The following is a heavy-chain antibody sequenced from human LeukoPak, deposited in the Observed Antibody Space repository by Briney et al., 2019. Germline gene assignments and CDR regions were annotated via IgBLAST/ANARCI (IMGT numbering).Heavy chain of an antibody. J-gene: IGHJ4*02. CDR3: ATYSGAHHKTFDY. D-gene: IGHD1-26*01. CDR2: ISYDGSGK. Sequence: GRSLRLSCAASGFTFSTYAMHWVRQAPGKGLEWVAVISYDGSGKYYADSVKGRFTISRDNAKSSLYLQLNSLRVDDTAVYYCATYSGAHHKTFDYWGRGTLVTVSS. V-gene: IGHV3-30*04. CDR1: GFTFSTYA.